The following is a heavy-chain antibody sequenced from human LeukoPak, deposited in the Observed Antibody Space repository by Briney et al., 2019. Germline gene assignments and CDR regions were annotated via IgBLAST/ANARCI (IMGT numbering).Heavy chain of an antibody. Sequence: GGSLRLSCESSGLSFSNFWMYWVRQAPGKGLEWVSRINPDGRIKDYGGSVRGRFSISRDNARNTVFLQMNSLRAEDTAVYYCAREIAVVPPGMGIYYYYFMDVWGKGTTVTVSS. V-gene: IGHV3-74*01. J-gene: IGHJ6*03. D-gene: IGHD2-15*01. CDR3: AREIAVVPPGMGIYYYYFMDV. CDR1: GLSFSNFW. CDR2: INPDGRIK.